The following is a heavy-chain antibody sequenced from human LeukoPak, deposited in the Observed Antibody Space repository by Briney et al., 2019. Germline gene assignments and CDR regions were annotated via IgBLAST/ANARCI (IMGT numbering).Heavy chain of an antibody. Sequence: GYLRLSCAASGFTFSSYSMNWVRQAPGKGLEWVSYISSSSSTIYYADSVKGRFTISRDNAKNSLYLQMNSLRAEDTAVYYCARDGLYYGSGSLGDYWGQGTLVTVSS. J-gene: IGHJ4*02. CDR1: GFTFSSYS. V-gene: IGHV3-48*01. D-gene: IGHD3-10*01. CDR3: ARDGLYYGSGSLGDY. CDR2: ISSSSSTI.